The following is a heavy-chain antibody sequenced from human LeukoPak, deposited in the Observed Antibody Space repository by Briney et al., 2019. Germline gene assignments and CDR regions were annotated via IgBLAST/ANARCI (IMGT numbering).Heavy chain of an antibody. D-gene: IGHD5-18*01. Sequence: SETLSLTCTVSGGSISSGDYYWSWIRQPPGKGLEWIGYIYYSGSTNYNPSLKSRVTISVDTSKNQFSLKLSSVTAADTAVYYCARHPKSAPSGYRGAFDIWGQGTMVTVSS. CDR3: ARHPKSAPSGYRGAFDI. CDR1: GGSISSGDYY. V-gene: IGHV4-30-4*08. CDR2: IYYSGST. J-gene: IGHJ3*02.